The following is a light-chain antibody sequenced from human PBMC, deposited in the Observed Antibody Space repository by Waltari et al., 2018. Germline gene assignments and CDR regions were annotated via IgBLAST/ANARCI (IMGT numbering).Light chain of an antibody. CDR2: EAS. V-gene: IGKV1-5*03. J-gene: IGKJ2*01. CDR3: QHYNLHSET. CDR1: QSISRC. Sequence: DIQMSQSPSTLSASVGDRVTITCRASQSISRCLAWYQQKPGKAPKLLIYEASSLQSGVPSRCSGSGSGTEFTLTISSLQPDDFATYYCQHYNLHSETFGQGTKLEIK.